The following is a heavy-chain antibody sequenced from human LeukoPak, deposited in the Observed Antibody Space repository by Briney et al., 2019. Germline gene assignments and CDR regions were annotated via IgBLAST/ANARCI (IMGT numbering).Heavy chain of an antibody. V-gene: IGHV3-23*01. J-gene: IGHJ4*02. Sequence: GGSLRLSCAASGFTFSSYAMSWVRQAQGKGLEWVSAISGSGGSTYYADSVKGRFTISRDNSKNTLYLQMNSLRAEDTAVYYCAKEPPYSSSWGTFDYWSQRTLVTVPS. CDR2: ISGSGGST. D-gene: IGHD6-13*01. CDR3: AKEPPYSSSWGTFDY. CDR1: GFTFSSYA.